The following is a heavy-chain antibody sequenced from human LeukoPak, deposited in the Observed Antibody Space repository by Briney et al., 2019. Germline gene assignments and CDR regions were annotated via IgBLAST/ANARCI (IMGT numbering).Heavy chain of an antibody. CDR3: AKSPANSAYGHLAY. Sequence: SETLSLTCTVSGGSISSRTYYWGWIRQPPGKGLEWIGTIYYSGSSYCNPSLKSRVTISIDTSKNQFSLQLSSVTAADTAVYYCAKSPANSAYGHLAYWGQGTLVTVSS. J-gene: IGHJ4*02. CDR2: IYYSGSS. V-gene: IGHV4-39*01. D-gene: IGHD5-12*01. CDR1: GGSISSRTYY.